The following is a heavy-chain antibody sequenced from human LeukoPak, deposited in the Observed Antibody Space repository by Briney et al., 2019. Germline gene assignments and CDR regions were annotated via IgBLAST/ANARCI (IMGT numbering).Heavy chain of an antibody. CDR1: GGSISSGSYY. J-gene: IGHJ6*03. D-gene: IGHD3-10*01. CDR2: IYTSGST. Sequence: PSETLSLTCTVSGGSISSGSYYWSWIRQPAGRGLEWIGRIYTSGSTNYNPSLKSRVTISVDTSKNQFSLKLSSVTAADTAVYYCARVGPSTVGLRGVIIKKGYYYYMDVWGKGTTVTVSS. CDR3: ARVGPSTVGLRGVIIKKGYYYYMDV. V-gene: IGHV4-61*02.